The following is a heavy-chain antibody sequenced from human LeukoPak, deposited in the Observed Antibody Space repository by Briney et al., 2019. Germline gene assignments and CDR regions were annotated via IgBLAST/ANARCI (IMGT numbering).Heavy chain of an antibody. CDR2: INHSGST. Sequence: GSLRLSCAASGFTFRSYGMHWVRQAPGKGLEWIGEINHSGSTNYNPSLKSRVTISVDTSKNQFSLKLSSVTAADTAVYYCARVDYYDSSGEIWSQGTMVTVSS. CDR1: GFTFRSYG. V-gene: IGHV4-34*01. J-gene: IGHJ3*02. D-gene: IGHD3-22*01. CDR3: ARVDYYDSSGEI.